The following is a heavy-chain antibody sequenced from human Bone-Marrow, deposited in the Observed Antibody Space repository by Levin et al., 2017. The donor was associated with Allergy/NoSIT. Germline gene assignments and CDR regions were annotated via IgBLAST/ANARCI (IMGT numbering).Heavy chain of an antibody. CDR2: ISGGGVST. V-gene: IGHV3-23*01. CDR3: SRGGTVVVAAIGLYYGMDV. CDR1: AFTLSSYA. J-gene: IGHJ6*02. Sequence: GGSLRLSCAASAFTLSSYAMNWVRQAPGKGLEWVSGISGGGVSTYYADSVKGRFTISSDYSKNTLFLQMSSLRAEDTAVYYCSRGGTVVVAAIGLYYGMDVWGQGTTVTVSS. D-gene: IGHD2-15*01.